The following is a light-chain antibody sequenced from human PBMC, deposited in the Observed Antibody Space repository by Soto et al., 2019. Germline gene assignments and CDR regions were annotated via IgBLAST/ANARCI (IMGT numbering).Light chain of an antibody. CDR1: TSNIGNNY. Sequence: QSVLTQPPSVSAAPGQKVTISCSGSTSNIGNNYVSWYQHLPGAAPKLLIYDYNSRPSGIPDRFSGSRSGTLATLGITGLQTGDEADYYCATWDSSLRAYVFGAGTKVTVL. V-gene: IGLV1-51*01. J-gene: IGLJ1*01. CDR2: DYN. CDR3: ATWDSSLRAYV.